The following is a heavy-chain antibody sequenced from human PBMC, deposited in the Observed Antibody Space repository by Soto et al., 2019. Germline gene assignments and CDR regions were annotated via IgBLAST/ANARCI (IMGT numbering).Heavy chain of an antibody. Sequence: GGSLRLSCAASGFTFSMYRMHWVRQVPGKGPEWVSRINDDGISTNYADSVKGRFTISRDNAKNTLYLQMNALRVEDTAVYYCTRGPRSTSTGTGAFWGQGTLVTVSS. CDR2: INDDGIST. CDR1: GFTFSMYR. V-gene: IGHV3-74*01. J-gene: IGHJ4*02. CDR3: TRGPRSTSTGTGAF. D-gene: IGHD1-1*01.